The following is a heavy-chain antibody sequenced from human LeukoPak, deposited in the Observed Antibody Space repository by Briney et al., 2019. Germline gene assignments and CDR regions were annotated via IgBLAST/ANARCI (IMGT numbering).Heavy chain of an antibody. CDR3: SRVFYYDSSGYYIDDY. D-gene: IGHD3-22*01. J-gene: IGHJ4*01. V-gene: IGHV3-49*04. CDR1: GFTFGDYS. Sequence: GGSLRLSCTASGFTFGDYSMNWVRQAPGKGLEWVGFIRSKAYGGTTEYAASVKGRFTISRDNAKNSLYLQMNSLRAEDTAVYYCSRVFYYDSSGYYIDDYWGQEPWSPSPQ. CDR2: IRSKAYGGTT.